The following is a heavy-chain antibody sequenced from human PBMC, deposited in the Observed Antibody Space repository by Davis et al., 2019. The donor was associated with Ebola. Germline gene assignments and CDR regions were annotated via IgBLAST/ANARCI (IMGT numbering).Heavy chain of an antibody. Sequence: MPSETLSLTCTVSGGSINTYYSSCIRQLPGKGLEWIGNIHYTGSTNYNPSLKSRVTISVDTSKNQFSLKLRSVTAADTAVYYCARFVVRYFDWLLLGNWFDPWGQGTLVTVSS. J-gene: IGHJ5*02. D-gene: IGHD3-9*01. V-gene: IGHV4-59*08. CDR1: GGSINTYY. CDR2: IHYTGST. CDR3: ARFVVRYFDWLLLGNWFDP.